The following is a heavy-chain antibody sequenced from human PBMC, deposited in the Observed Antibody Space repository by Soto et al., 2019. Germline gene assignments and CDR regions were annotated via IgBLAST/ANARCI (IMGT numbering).Heavy chain of an antibody. CDR3: ARVDPGVVTPYMDG. CDR2: INHSGST. D-gene: IGHD3-3*01. V-gene: IGHV4-34*01. J-gene: IGHJ6*03. CDR1: GGSFSGYY. Sequence: QVQLQQWGAGLLKPSETLSLTCAVYGGSFSGYYWSWIRQPPGKGLEWIGEINHSGSTNYNPSLWSRVTLSVDTSKNQFTPKLSSVTAADTAVYYCARVDPGVVTPYMDGWGKGTTVTVSS.